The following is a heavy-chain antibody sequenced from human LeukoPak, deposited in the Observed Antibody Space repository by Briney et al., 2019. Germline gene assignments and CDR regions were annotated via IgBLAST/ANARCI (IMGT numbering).Heavy chain of an antibody. J-gene: IGHJ4*02. CDR3: AKDNSHSSGWYYFDY. CDR1: GFTFDDYA. CDR2: ISWNSGSI. Sequence: PGGSLRLSCAASGFTFDDYAMHWVRQAPGKGLEWVSGISWNSGSIGYADSVKGRFTISRDNAKNSLYLQMNSLRAEDTALYYCAKDNSHSSGWYYFDYWGQGTLVIVSS. V-gene: IGHV3-9*01. D-gene: IGHD6-19*01.